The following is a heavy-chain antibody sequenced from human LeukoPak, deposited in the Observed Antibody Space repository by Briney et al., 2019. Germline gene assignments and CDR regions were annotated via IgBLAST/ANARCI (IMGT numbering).Heavy chain of an antibody. CDR3: ARERTYYNILTGYYNAFDI. V-gene: IGHV3-7*03. J-gene: IGHJ3*02. D-gene: IGHD3-9*01. CDR1: GFTFSSYW. Sequence: PGGSLRLSCAASGFTFSSYWMSWVRQAPGKGLEWVANIKQDGSEKYYVDSVKGRFTISRDNAKNSLYLQMNSLRAEDTAVYYCARERTYYNILTGYYNAFDIWGQGTMVTVSS. CDR2: IKQDGSEK.